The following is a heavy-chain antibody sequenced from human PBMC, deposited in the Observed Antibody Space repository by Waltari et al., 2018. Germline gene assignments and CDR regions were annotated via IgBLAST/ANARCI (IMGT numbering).Heavy chain of an antibody. Sequence: EVQLVESGGGLVQPGRSLRLSCAASGFTFDDYAMHWVRQAPGKGLEWVSGISWNRGSIGYADSVKGRFTISRDNAKNSLYLQMNSLRAEDTALYYCAKDTRYYYDSSGYSLDYWGQGTLVTVSS. V-gene: IGHV3-9*01. CDR1: GFTFDDYA. CDR2: ISWNRGSI. D-gene: IGHD3-22*01. CDR3: AKDTRYYYDSSGYSLDY. J-gene: IGHJ4*02.